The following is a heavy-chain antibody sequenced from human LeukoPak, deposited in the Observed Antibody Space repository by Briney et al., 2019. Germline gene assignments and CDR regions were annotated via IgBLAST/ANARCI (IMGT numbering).Heavy chain of an antibody. Sequence: TSETLSLTCTVSGGSISSGSYYWSWIRQPAGKGLEWIGRIYTSGTTNYNPSLKSRVTMSVDTSKNQFSLKLSSVTAADTAVYYCARVEEGYGSGRRENYYYYYVDVWGKGTTVTISS. CDR2: IYTSGTT. CDR1: GGSISSGSYY. CDR3: ARVEEGYGSGRRENYYYYYVDV. D-gene: IGHD3-10*01. V-gene: IGHV4-61*02. J-gene: IGHJ6*03.